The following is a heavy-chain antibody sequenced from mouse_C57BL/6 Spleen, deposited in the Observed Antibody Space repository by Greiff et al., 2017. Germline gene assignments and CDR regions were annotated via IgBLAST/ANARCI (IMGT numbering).Heavy chain of an antibody. CDR2: IDPSDSYT. V-gene: IGHV1-59*01. Sequence: VQLQQPGAELVRPGTSVKLSCKASGYTFTSYWMHWVKQRPGQGLEWIGVIDPSDSYTNYNQKFKGKATLTVDTSSSTAYMQLSSLTSEDSAVYYCAREELGEGTWFAYWGQGTLVTVSA. J-gene: IGHJ3*01. CDR3: AREELGEGTWFAY. D-gene: IGHD4-1*01. CDR1: GYTFTSYW.